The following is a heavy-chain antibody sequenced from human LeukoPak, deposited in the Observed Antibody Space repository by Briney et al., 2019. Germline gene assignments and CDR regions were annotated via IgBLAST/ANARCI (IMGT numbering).Heavy chain of an antibody. CDR2: ISGSGGST. D-gene: IGHD5-18*01. CDR1: GFTFSSYA. V-gene: IGHV3-23*01. CDR3: AKDLVGGVDTAMVPH. Sequence: GALRLSGAASGFTFSSYAMSWVRQAPGKGLEWVSAISGSGGSTYYADSVKGRFTISRDNSKNTLYLQMNSLRAEDTAVYYCAKDLVGGVDTAMVPHWGQGTLVTVSS. J-gene: IGHJ4*02.